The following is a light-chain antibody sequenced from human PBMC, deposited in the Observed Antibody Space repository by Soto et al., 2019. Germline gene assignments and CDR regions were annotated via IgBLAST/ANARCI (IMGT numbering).Light chain of an antibody. CDR3: CTYAGHVPK. V-gene: IGLV2-14*01. J-gene: IGLJ2*01. CDR1: SSDVGAYNR. CDR2: EVS. Sequence: QSALTQPASVSGSPGQSITISCTGTSSDVGAYNRVSWYQQHSGKAPKLMIYEVSNRPSGVSNRFSGSKSGNTASLTISGLQAEDEADYYCCTYAGHVPKFGGGTKLTVL.